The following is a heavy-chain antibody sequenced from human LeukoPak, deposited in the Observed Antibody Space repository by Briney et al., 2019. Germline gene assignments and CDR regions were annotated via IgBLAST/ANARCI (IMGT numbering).Heavy chain of an antibody. CDR1: GFTFSSYA. V-gene: IGHV3-30-3*01. CDR2: ISYDGSNK. CDR3: ARVDSSGWIDY. J-gene: IGHJ4*02. D-gene: IGHD6-19*01. Sequence: GGSLRLSCAASGFTFSSYAMHWVRQAPGKGLEWVAVISYDGSNKYYADSVKGRFTISRDNSKNTLYLQMNSLRAEDTAVYYCARVDSSGWIDYWGQGTLVTVSS.